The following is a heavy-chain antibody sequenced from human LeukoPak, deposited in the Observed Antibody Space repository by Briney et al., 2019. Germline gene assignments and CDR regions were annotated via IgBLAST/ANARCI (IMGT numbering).Heavy chain of an antibody. CDR1: GSTFSSYG. V-gene: IGHV3-30*02. J-gene: IGHJ6*03. CDR3: AKTYSSSFPPYYYYYYMDV. CDR2: IRYDGSNK. Sequence: PGGSLRLSCAASGSTFSSYGMHWVRQAPGKGLEWVAFIRYDGSNKYYADSVKGRFTISRDNSKNTLYLQMNSLRAEDTAVYYCAKTYSSSFPPYYYYYYMDVWGKGTTVTISS. D-gene: IGHD6-13*01.